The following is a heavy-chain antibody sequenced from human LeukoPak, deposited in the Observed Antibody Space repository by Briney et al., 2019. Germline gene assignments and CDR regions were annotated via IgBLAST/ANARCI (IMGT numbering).Heavy chain of an antibody. Sequence: ASVKVSCKASGYTFTSYDINWMRQATGQGLEWMGWMNPNSGNTGYAQKFQGRVTMTRNTSISTAYMELSSLRSEDAAVYYCASLIYYGDYDLRDYWGQGTLVTVSS. V-gene: IGHV1-8*01. J-gene: IGHJ4*02. CDR3: ASLIYYGDYDLRDY. CDR2: MNPNSGNT. D-gene: IGHD4-17*01. CDR1: GYTFTSYD.